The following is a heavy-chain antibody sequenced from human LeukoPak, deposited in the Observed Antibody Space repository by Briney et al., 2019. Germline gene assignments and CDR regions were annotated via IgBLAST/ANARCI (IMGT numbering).Heavy chain of an antibody. D-gene: IGHD2-2*01. CDR3: AKVLLTKVGFCSSTSCFAGRWAFDF. CDR1: GFAFDDFA. V-gene: IGHV3-43*02. Sequence: QPGGSLRLSCAASGFAFDDFAMNWVRQAPGKGLEWVSLISGDGGSTYYADSVKGRFTISRDNNKNSLHLQMNSLKTEDTALYYCAKVLLTKVGFCSSTSCFAGRWAFDFWGQGTLVTVSS. J-gene: IGHJ4*02. CDR2: ISGDGGST.